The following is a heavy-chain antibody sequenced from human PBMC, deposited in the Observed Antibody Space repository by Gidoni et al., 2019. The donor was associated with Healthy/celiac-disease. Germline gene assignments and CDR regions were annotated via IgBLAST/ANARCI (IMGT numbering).Heavy chain of an antibody. CDR3: ARDDGVGATVS. D-gene: IGHD1-26*01. Sequence: QVQLVASGGGLVKPGGSLRLSCAASGFTFSDYYMSWIRQAPGKGLEWVSYISSSSSYTNYADSVKGRFTISRDNAKNSLYLQMNSLRAEDTAVYYCARDDGVGATVSWGQGTLVTVSS. CDR2: ISSSSSYT. V-gene: IGHV3-11*06. CDR1: GFTFSDYY. J-gene: IGHJ4*02.